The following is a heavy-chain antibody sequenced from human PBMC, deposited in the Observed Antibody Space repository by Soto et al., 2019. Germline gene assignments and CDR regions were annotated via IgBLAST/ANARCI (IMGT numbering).Heavy chain of an antibody. CDR1: GGTFSRYT. CDR2: IIPILGIA. Sequence: QVQLVQSGAEVKKPGSSVKVSCKASGGTFSRYTISWVRQAPGQGLEWMGRIIPILGIANYAQKFQGRVTITADKSTSTAYMELSSLRSEDTAVYYCARFQNTVTTPGDYWGQGTLVTVSS. V-gene: IGHV1-69*02. CDR3: ARFQNTVTTPGDY. J-gene: IGHJ4*02. D-gene: IGHD4-17*01.